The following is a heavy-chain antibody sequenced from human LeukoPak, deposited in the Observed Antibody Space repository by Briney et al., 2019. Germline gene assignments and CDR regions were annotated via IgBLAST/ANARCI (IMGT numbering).Heavy chain of an antibody. CDR1: GFTFSSYG. CDR3: AKRTRGTAFGDY. J-gene: IGHJ4*02. V-gene: IGHV3-30*18. Sequence: GGSLRLSCAASGFTFSSYGMHWVRQAPGKGLEWVAVISYDGSNKYYADSVKGRFTISRDNSKNTLYLQMNSLRAEDKAVYYCAKRTRGTAFGDYWGQGTLVTVSS. CDR2: ISYDGSNK. D-gene: IGHD3-16*01.